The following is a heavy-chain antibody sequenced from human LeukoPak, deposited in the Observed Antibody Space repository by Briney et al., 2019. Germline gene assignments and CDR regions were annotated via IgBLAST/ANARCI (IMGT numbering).Heavy chain of an antibody. D-gene: IGHD3-9*01. CDR2: ISGSGGST. V-gene: IGHV3-23*01. Sequence: GGSLRLSCAASGFTFSSYAMSWVRQAPGKGLEWVSAISGSGGSTYYADSVKGRFTISRDNSKNTLYLQMNSLRAEDTAVYYCAKDQDYDILTGYGMDVWGQGTTVTVSS. J-gene: IGHJ6*02. CDR1: GFTFSSYA. CDR3: AKDQDYDILTGYGMDV.